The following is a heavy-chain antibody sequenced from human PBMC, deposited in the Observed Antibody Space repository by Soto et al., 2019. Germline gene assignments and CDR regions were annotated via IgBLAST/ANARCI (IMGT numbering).Heavy chain of an antibody. CDR1: GGSFSSGFYY. CDR2: SDSSGSA. V-gene: IGHV4-30-4*01. D-gene: IGHD2-8*01. CDR3: ARERHCPDGLCLYYFDT. J-gene: IGHJ4*02. Sequence: SETLSLTCTISGGSFSSGFYYWTWIRQSPAKGLEWIGYSDSSGSAYYNPSLQSRVTISVDTSTDQFSLKLSSVTAADTAVYYCARERHCPDGLCLYYFDTWGPGILVTVSS.